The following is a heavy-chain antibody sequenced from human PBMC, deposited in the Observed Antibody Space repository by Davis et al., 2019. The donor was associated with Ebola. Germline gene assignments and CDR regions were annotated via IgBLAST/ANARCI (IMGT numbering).Heavy chain of an antibody. V-gene: IGHV4-59*11. J-gene: IGHJ4*02. Sequence: PSETLSLTCTVSGASISRHYWSWIRQPPGQGLEWIGCFYYSGSTNYNPSLKSRVTISVDTSKNQFSLKLTSVTAADTAVYYCARVYNDYGDSEYYFDYWGQGTLVTVSS. CDR2: FYYSGST. CDR3: ARVYNDYGDSEYYFDY. CDR1: GASISRHY. D-gene: IGHD4-17*01.